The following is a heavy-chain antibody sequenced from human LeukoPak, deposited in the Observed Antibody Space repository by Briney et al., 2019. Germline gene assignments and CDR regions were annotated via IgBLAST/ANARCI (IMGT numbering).Heavy chain of an antibody. V-gene: IGHV4-59*01. D-gene: IGHD1-1*01. CDR3: ASNTGTVFDY. CDR1: GDSITAYY. Sequence: SETLSLTCTVSGDSITAYYWSWIRQPPGKGLEWIGYVYYTGSTEYNPSLRSRVTISLEMSKQQFSLTLTSVTAADTAVYYCASNTGTVFDYWGRGALVTVSS. J-gene: IGHJ4*02. CDR2: VYYTGST.